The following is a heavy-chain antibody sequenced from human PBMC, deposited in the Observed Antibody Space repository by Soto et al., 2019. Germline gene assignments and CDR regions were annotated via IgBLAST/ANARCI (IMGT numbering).Heavy chain of an antibody. D-gene: IGHD3-10*01. Sequence: QVQLVESGGGVVQPGRSLRLSCAASGFTFSSYGMHWVRQAPGKGLEWVAVIWYDGSNKYYADSVKGRFTISRDNSKNTLYLQMNSLRAEDTAVYYCARDFRTMVRGVIRYYYGMDVWGQATTVTVSS. V-gene: IGHV3-33*01. CDR1: GFTFSSYG. CDR2: IWYDGSNK. CDR3: ARDFRTMVRGVIRYYYGMDV. J-gene: IGHJ6*02.